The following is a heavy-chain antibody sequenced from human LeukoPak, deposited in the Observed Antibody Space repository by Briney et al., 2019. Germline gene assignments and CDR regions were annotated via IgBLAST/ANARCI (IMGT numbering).Heavy chain of an antibody. CDR3: AKGGSSSWHYFDY. Sequence: GGSLRLSCAASGFTFDDYAMHWVRQAPGKGLEWVSLISWDGGSTYYADSVKGRFTISRDNSKNSLYLQMNSLRAEDTALYYCAKGGSSSWHYFDYWGQGTLVTVSS. V-gene: IGHV3-43D*03. J-gene: IGHJ4*02. D-gene: IGHD6-13*01. CDR1: GFTFDDYA. CDR2: ISWDGGST.